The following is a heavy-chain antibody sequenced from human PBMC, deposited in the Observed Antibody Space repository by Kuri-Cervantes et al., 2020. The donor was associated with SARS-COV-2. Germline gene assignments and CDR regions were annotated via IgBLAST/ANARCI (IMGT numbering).Heavy chain of an antibody. J-gene: IGHJ4*02. D-gene: IGHD2-2*02. CDR3: ARGGHYCSSTSCYMPGDY. CDR2: ISSNGGST. Sequence: GGSLRLSCAASGFTFSSYAMHWVRQAPGKGLEYVSAISSNGGSTYYADSVKGRFTISRDNSKNTLYLQMGSLRAEDMAVYYCARGGHYCSSTSCYMPGDYWGQETLVTVSS. CDR1: GFTFSSYA. V-gene: IGHV3-64*02.